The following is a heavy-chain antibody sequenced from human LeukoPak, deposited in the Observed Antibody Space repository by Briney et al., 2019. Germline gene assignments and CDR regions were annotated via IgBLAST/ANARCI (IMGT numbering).Heavy chain of an antibody. V-gene: IGHV1-8*01. CDR3: ARGQYYYDSSGYNWFDP. Sequence: ASVKVSCKASGYTFTSYDINWVRQATGQGLEWMGWMNPNSGNTGYAQKFQGRVTMTRNTSISTAYMELSSLRSEDTAVYYCARGQYYYDSSGYNWFDPWGQGTLVTVSS. D-gene: IGHD3-22*01. CDR2: MNPNSGNT. J-gene: IGHJ5*02. CDR1: GYTFTSYD.